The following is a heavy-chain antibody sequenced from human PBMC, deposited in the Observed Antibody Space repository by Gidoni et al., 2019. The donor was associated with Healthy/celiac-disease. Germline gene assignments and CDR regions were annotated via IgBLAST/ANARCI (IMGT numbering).Heavy chain of an antibody. CDR2: SNHSGST. D-gene: IGHD2-15*01. Sequence: VQLQQWGAGLLKPSETLSLTCAVYGGSFSGYYWSWIRQPPGKGLEWIGESNHSGSTNYNPSLKSRVTISVDTSKNQFSLKLSSVTAADTAVYYCARGSGDIVVVVAASYCDYWGQGTLVTVSS. CDR3: ARGSGDIVVVVAASYCDY. V-gene: IGHV4-34*01. CDR1: GGSFSGYY. J-gene: IGHJ4*02.